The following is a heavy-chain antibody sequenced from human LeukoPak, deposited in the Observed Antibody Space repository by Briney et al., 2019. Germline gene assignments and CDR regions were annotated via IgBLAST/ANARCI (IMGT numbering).Heavy chain of an antibody. V-gene: IGHV3-30*18. CDR2: ISYDGSNK. CDR1: GFTFSGYG. D-gene: IGHD6-13*01. CDR3: AKDLAAAAGMPTPWFDP. J-gene: IGHJ5*02. Sequence: GGSLRLSCAASGFTFSGYGMHWVRQAPGKGLEWVAVISYDGSNKYYADSVKGRFTISRDNSKNTLYLQMNSLRAEDTAVYYCAKDLAAAAGMPTPWFDPWGQGTLVTVSS.